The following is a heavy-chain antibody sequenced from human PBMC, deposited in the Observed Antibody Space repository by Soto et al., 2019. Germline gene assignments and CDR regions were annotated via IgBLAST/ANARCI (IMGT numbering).Heavy chain of an antibody. CDR2: IYYSGSA. Sequence: TLSLTCTVSGDSVTSVSDYWSWIRQPPGKGLEWIGYIYYSGSADYNPSLGSRVTISIDTSKNQFSLKLTSVTAADTAVYYCARGVGFGYYYYHMDLWGQGTTVTVPS. CDR3: ARGVGFGYYYYHMDL. D-gene: IGHD3-10*01. CDR1: GDSVTSVSDY. V-gene: IGHV4-61*01. J-gene: IGHJ6*02.